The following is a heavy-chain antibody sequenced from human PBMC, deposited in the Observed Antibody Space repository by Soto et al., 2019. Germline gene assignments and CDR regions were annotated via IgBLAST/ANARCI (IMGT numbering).Heavy chain of an antibody. CDR1: GYNFTSYG. D-gene: IGHD6-19*01. CDR3: ARGSAVAALDP. Sequence: QVQLVQSGAEVKKPGASVKVSCKASGYNFTSYGISCVQQELGQGREWIGGISAYNGNTNYAQKIQGRVTMTTDTSTSTADMKLRSLRADDTAVYYCARGSAVAALDPWGQGTLVTVSS. CDR2: ISAYNGNT. V-gene: IGHV1-18*01. J-gene: IGHJ5*02.